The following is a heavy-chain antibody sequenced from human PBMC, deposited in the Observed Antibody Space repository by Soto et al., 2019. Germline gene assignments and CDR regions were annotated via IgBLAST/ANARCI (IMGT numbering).Heavy chain of an antibody. CDR1: GFSISDYE. Sequence: GGSLRLSCAASGFSISDYEMNWVRQAPGKGLEWVSYISGSGSTVYYADSVKGRFTISRDNANNSLFLQMNSLRAEDTATYYCARDLALAGNYWGQGVLVTVSS. V-gene: IGHV3-48*03. J-gene: IGHJ4*02. CDR2: ISGSGSTV. CDR3: ARDLALAGNY. D-gene: IGHD6-19*01.